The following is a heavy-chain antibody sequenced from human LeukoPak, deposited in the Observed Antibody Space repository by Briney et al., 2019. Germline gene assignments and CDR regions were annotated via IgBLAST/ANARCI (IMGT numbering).Heavy chain of an antibody. D-gene: IGHD6-19*01. CDR3: ARDLYSSGWYLEYFDY. CDR1: GSTFSSYW. CDR2: IKQDGSEK. Sequence: GGSLRLSCAASGSTFSSYWMSWVRQAPGKGLEWVANIKQDGSEKYYVDSVKGRFTISRDNAKNSLYLQMNSLRAEDTAVYYCARDLYSSGWYLEYFDYWGQGTLVTVSS. V-gene: IGHV3-7*01. J-gene: IGHJ4*02.